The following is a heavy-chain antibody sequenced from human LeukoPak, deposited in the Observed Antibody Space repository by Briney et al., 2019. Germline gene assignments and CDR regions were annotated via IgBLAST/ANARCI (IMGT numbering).Heavy chain of an antibody. J-gene: IGHJ4*02. Sequence: ASVKVSCKASGGTFSSYAISWVRQAPGQGLEWMGGIIPIFGTANYAQKFQGRVTITADESTSTAYMELSSLRSEDTAVYYCANPLLRYCSGGSCYSDFDYWGQGTLVTVSS. CDR3: ANPLLRYCSGGSCYSDFDY. V-gene: IGHV1-69*01. D-gene: IGHD2-15*01. CDR1: GGTFSSYA. CDR2: IIPIFGTA.